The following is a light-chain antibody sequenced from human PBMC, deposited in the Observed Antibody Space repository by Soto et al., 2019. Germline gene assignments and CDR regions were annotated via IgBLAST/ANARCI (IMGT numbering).Light chain of an antibody. Sequence: QSALTQPPSASGSPGQSVTISCTGTSSDVGGYNYVSWYQQHPGKAPKLMIYEVSERPSGVPDRFSGSKSGNTASLTVSGLQAEDEADYYCSSYAGSNNVVFGGGTKLTVI. V-gene: IGLV2-8*01. CDR1: SSDVGGYNY. CDR3: SSYAGSNNVV. J-gene: IGLJ2*01. CDR2: EVS.